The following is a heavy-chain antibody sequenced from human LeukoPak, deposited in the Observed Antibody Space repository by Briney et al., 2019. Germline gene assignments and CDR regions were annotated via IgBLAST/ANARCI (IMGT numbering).Heavy chain of an antibody. CDR2: IIPIFGTA. CDR1: GGTFISYA. V-gene: IGHV1-69*05. CDR3: AIHSSGWGRVY. J-gene: IGHJ4*02. D-gene: IGHD6-19*01. Sequence: ASVKVSCKASGGTFISYAISWVRQAPGQGLEWMGGIIPIFGTANYALKFQGRVTITTDESTSTAYMELSSLRSEDTAVYYCAIHSSGWGRVYWGQGTLVTVSS.